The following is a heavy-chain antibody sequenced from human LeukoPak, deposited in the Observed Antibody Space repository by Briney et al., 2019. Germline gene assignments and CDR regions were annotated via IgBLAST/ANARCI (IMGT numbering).Heavy chain of an antibody. V-gene: IGHV3-15*01. Sequence: GGCLRLSCAASGFTFSNAWMSWVRQAPGKGLEWVGRIKSKTDGGTTDYAAPVKGRFTISRDDSKNTLYLQMNSLKTEDTAVYYCTVFGGWSTDLDYWGQGTLVTVSS. D-gene: IGHD6-19*01. J-gene: IGHJ4*02. CDR1: GFTFSNAW. CDR3: TVFGGWSTDLDY. CDR2: IKSKTDGGTT.